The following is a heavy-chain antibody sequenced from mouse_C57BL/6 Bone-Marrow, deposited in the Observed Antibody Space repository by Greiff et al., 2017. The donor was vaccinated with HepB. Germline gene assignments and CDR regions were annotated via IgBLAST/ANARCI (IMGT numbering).Heavy chain of an antibody. CDR2: IWSGGST. V-gene: IGHV2-2*01. D-gene: IGHD1-1*01. CDR1: GFSFTSYG. Sequence: VHLVESGPGLVQPSQCLSITCTVSGFSFTSYGVHWVRQSPGKGLEWLGVIWSGGSTDYNAAFISRLSISKDNSKSQVFFKMNSLQADDTAIYYCARNAHFYYYCSSYSCAYWGQGTLVTVSA. J-gene: IGHJ3*01. CDR3: ARNAHFYYYCSSYSCAY.